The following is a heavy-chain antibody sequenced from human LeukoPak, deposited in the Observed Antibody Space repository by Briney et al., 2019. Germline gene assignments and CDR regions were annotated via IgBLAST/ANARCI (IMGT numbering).Heavy chain of an antibody. V-gene: IGHV4-34*01. CDR3: ARGATISDTGYFDF. Sequence: SETLSLTCAVYGGSFSRYYWSWIRQPPGKGLEWIAEIDHRGDTNYNPSVKSRVTISVDTSKNQFSLKVRSLSAADTAVYYCARGATISDTGYFDFWGQGTLVTVSS. CDR2: IDHRGDT. D-gene: IGHD5-24*01. CDR1: GGSFSRYY. J-gene: IGHJ4*03.